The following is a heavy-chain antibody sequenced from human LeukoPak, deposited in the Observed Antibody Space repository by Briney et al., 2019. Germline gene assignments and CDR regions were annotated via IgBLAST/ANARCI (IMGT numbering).Heavy chain of an antibody. CDR1: GFAFNTYA. V-gene: IGHV3-30*04. Sequence: GGSLRLSCAASGFAFNTYAMQWVRQAPGKGLEWVAIVSYDEGDKFYAASVKGRFTISRDNSKNMLYLQINSLRTEDTALYYCSAGPFDFWGPGILVTVSS. CDR3: SAGPFDF. D-gene: IGHD1-14*01. J-gene: IGHJ4*02. CDR2: VSYDEGDK.